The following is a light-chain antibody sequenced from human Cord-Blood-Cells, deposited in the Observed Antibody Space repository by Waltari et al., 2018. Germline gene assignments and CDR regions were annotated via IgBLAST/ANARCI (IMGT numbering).Light chain of an antibody. CDR3: QQRSNWPPT. CDR2: DAS. Sequence: IVLTQSPATLSLSPGERATLSCRASQSVSSYLAWYQQKPGQAPRLLIYDASNRSTSIPARFSGSGSGTDFTLTISSLEPEDFAVYYCQQRSNWPPTFGQGTRLEIK. J-gene: IGKJ5*01. CDR1: QSVSSY. V-gene: IGKV3-11*01.